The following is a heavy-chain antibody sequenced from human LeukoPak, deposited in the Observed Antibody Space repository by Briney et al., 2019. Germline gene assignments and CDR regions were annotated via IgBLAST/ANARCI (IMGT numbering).Heavy chain of an antibody. Sequence: GGSLRLSCAASGFTFSSYAMHWVRQAPGKGLEWVAVISYDGSNKYYADSVKGRFTISRDNAKNSLYLQMNSLRAEDTAVYYCARDEGRYCSGGSCYFSWFDPWGQGTLVTVSS. V-gene: IGHV3-30*04. CDR3: ARDEGRYCSGGSCYFSWFDP. CDR2: ISYDGSNK. CDR1: GFTFSSYA. D-gene: IGHD2-15*01. J-gene: IGHJ5*02.